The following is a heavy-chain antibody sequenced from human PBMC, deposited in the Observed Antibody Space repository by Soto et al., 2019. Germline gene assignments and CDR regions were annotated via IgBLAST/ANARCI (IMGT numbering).Heavy chain of an antibody. D-gene: IGHD5-18*01. V-gene: IGHV4-30-4*01. CDR3: ARGQLWTPSDY. J-gene: IGHJ4*02. CDR1: GGSISSGDYY. Sequence: SETLSLTCTVSGGSISSGDYYWSWIRQPPGKGLEWIGYIYYSGSTYYNPPLKSRVTISVDTSKNQFSLKLSSVTAADTAVYYCARGQLWTPSDYWGQGTLVTVSS. CDR2: IYYSGST.